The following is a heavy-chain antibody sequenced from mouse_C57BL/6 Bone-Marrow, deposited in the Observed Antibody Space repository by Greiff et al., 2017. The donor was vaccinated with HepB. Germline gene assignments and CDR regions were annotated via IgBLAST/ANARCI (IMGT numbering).Heavy chain of an antibody. D-gene: IGHD2-4*01. J-gene: IGHJ2*01. CDR2: FHPYNEDT. V-gene: IGHV1-47*01. CDR3: ARRKYDYDAREGYYFDY. Sequence: VQLQESGAELVKPGASVKMSCKASGYTFTTYPIEWMKQNHGKSLEWIGNFHPYNEDTKYNEKFKGKATLTVEKSSSTVYLELSRLTSDDSAVYYCARRKYDYDAREGYYFDYWGQGTTLTVSS. CDR1: GYTFTTYP.